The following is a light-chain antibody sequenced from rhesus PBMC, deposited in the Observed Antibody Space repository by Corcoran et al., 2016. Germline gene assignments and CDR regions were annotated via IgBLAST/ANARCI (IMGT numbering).Light chain of an antibody. Sequence: DIVMTQSPDSLAVSLGERVTINCKSSQRRLYSSNHKNYFTWYQQKPGLTPQLLTYWAATPESGVPYRFSGSGSGTDFTLYISGLQAADVAVYYCQQYYSSPLTFEQWTKVEIK. CDR3: QQYYSSPLT. CDR2: WAA. V-gene: IGKV4-1*01. J-gene: IGKJ1*01. CDR1: QRRLYSSNHKNY.